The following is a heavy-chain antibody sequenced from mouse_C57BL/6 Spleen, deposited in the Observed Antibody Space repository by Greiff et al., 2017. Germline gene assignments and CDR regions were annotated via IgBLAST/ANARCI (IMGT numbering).Heavy chain of an antibody. CDR2: INPGSGGT. J-gene: IGHJ3*01. V-gene: IGHV1-54*01. CDR3: ARGDYGSSYWFAY. CDR1: GYAFTNYL. Sequence: VQLQQSGAELVRPGTSVKVSCKASGYAFTNYLIEWVKQRPGQGLDWIGVINPGSGGTNYNEKFKGKATLTADKSSSTAYMQLSSLTSEDSAVYFCARGDYGSSYWFAYWGQGTLVTVSA. D-gene: IGHD1-1*01.